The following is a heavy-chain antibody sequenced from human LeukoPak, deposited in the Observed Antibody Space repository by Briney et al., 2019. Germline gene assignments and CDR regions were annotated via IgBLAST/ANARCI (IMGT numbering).Heavy chain of an antibody. CDR1: GFTFVSFT. CDR3: AKDEGARSSFFDY. Sequence: PGGSLRLSCEASGFTFVSFTMTWVRQAPGEGLEWVSSISGRGGSKYYADSVKGRFTISRDNSKNTLYLQMNSLRAEDTAVYYCAKDEGARSSFFDYWGQGTLVTVSS. V-gene: IGHV3-23*01. J-gene: IGHJ4*02. CDR2: ISGRGGSK. D-gene: IGHD1-26*01.